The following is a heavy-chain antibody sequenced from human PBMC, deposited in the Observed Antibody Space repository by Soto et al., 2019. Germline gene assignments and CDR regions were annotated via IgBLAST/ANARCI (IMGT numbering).Heavy chain of an antibody. V-gene: IGHV3-48*01. Sequence: EVQLVESGGGLVQPGGSLRLSCAASGFTLSSYSMNWVRQAPGKGLEWVSYISSSSSTIYYADSVKGRFTISRDNAKNSLYLQMNSLRAEDTAVYYCAREIWFGEPYYFDYWGQGTLVTVSS. D-gene: IGHD3-10*01. CDR1: GFTLSSYS. J-gene: IGHJ4*02. CDR2: ISSSSSTI. CDR3: AREIWFGEPYYFDY.